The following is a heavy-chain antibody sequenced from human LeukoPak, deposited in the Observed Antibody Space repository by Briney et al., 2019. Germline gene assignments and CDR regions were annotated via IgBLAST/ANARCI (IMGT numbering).Heavy chain of an antibody. CDR2: MNPKSGNT. Sequence: ASVTVSFKASGYTFTSYDINWVRQATGQGLAWMGWMNPKSGNTGYAQKFQGRVTMTRNTSISAAYMELSSLGSEDTAVYYCARSPSKYCSGGSCYYDYWGQGTLVTVSS. CDR3: ARSPSKYCSGGSCYYDY. V-gene: IGHV1-8*01. CDR1: GYTFTSYD. J-gene: IGHJ4*02. D-gene: IGHD2-15*01.